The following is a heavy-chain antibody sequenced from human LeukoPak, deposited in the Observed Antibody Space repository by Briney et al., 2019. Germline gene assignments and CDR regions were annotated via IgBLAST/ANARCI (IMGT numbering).Heavy chain of an antibody. Sequence: GGSLRPSCAASGSTFSSYGMHWVRQAPGKGPEWVAVIWYDGSNKYYADSVKGRFTISRDNSKNTLYLQMNSLRAEDTAVYYCAKPVAAPHFDYWGQGTLVTVSS. D-gene: IGHD6-6*01. CDR1: GSTFSSYG. V-gene: IGHV3-30*02. CDR3: AKPVAAPHFDY. J-gene: IGHJ4*02. CDR2: IWYDGSNK.